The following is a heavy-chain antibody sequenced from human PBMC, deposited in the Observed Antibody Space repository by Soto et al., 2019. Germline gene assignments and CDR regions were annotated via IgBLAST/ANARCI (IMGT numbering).Heavy chain of an antibody. Sequence: ASVKVSCKVSGYTLTELSMHWVRQAPGKGLEWMGGFDPEDGETIYAQKFQGRVTMTEDTSTDTAYMELSSLRSEDTAVYYCAIDTKNYYDSSGYYPLIDYWGQGTLVTVSS. D-gene: IGHD3-22*01. CDR2: FDPEDGET. CDR3: AIDTKNYYDSSGYYPLIDY. J-gene: IGHJ4*02. CDR1: GYTLTELS. V-gene: IGHV1-24*01.